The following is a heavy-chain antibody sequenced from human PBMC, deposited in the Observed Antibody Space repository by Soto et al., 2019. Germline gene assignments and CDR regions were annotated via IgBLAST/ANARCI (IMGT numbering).Heavy chain of an antibody. CDR1: GGSISSSNW. J-gene: IGHJ6*02. D-gene: IGHD2-2*02. CDR2: IYHSGST. Sequence: SETLSLTCAVSGGSISSSNWWSWVRQPPGKGLEWIGEIYHSGSTNYNPSLKSRVTISVDKSKNQFSLKLSSVTAADTAVYYCARENCSSTGCYKGYYYGMDVWGQGTTVTVSS. CDR3: ARENCSSTGCYKGYYYGMDV. V-gene: IGHV4-4*02.